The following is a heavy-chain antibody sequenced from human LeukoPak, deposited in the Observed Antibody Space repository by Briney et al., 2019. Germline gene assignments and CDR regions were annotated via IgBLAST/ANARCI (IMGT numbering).Heavy chain of an antibody. V-gene: IGHV4-39*01. J-gene: IGHJ4*02. D-gene: IGHD6-13*01. CDR3: ARHGSIATGAFTY. CDR1: GGSISRSSYY. Sequence: SETLSLTCSVSGGSISRSSYYWGRTRQPPGKGLEWIGSIYYSGSTYYNPSLKSRVTISVDTSRNQFSLKLGSVTAADTAVYYCARHGSIATGAFTYWGQGTLVTVSS. CDR2: IYYSGST.